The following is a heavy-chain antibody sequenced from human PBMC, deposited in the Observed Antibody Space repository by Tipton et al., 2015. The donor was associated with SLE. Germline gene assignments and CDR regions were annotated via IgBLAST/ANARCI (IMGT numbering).Heavy chain of an antibody. CDR1: GHSISSGFY. J-gene: IGHJ6*02. Sequence: LRLSCSVSGHSISSGFYWGWIRQSPGKGLEWIGNFYHRGTTYYNPSLKSRVTISVDKSKNQFSLKLTSVTAAETAVYYCARWIPLTGINVWGQGATVTVSS. CDR3: ARWIPLTGINV. V-gene: IGHV4-38-2*01. D-gene: IGHD5-18*01. CDR2: FYHRGTT.